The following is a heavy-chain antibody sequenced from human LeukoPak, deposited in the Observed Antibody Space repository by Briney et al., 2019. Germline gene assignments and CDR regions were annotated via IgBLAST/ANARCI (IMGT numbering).Heavy chain of an antibody. CDR2: ISAYNGNR. CDR3: ATVGDYYGSGSLGPVNYYYMDV. CDR1: GYTFTSYG. V-gene: IGHV1-18*01. D-gene: IGHD3-10*01. J-gene: IGHJ6*03. Sequence: ASVNVSCKGSGYTFTSYGISWVRQAAGQGLEGMGWISAYNGNRNYAQKLQGRVTMTTDTSTSTAYPELRRRTPDDTAVYSCATVGDYYGSGSLGPVNYYYMDVSGKGTTATVSS.